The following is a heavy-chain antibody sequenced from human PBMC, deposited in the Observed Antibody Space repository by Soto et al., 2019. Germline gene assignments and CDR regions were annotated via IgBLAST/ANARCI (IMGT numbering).Heavy chain of an antibody. CDR3: ARPSGSYIRWECDY. V-gene: IGHV3-11*05. Sequence: QVQLVESGGGLVKPGGSLRLSCAASGFTFSDYYMSWIRQAPGKGLEWVSYISGGSSYTNYADSVKGRFTISRDNAKNSLYLEMNSLRAEDTAVYYGARPSGSYIRWECDYWGQGTLVTVSS. D-gene: IGHD1-26*01. J-gene: IGHJ4*02. CDR1: GFTFSDYY. CDR2: ISGGSSYT.